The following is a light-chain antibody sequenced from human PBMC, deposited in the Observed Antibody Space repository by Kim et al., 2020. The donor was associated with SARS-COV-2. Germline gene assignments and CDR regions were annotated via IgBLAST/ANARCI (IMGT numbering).Light chain of an antibody. J-gene: IGLJ2*01. Sequence: QPVLTQSPSASASLRASVKLTCTLSSGHSSYAIAWHQQQPEKGPRYLMKLNSDGSHSKGDGIPDRFSGSSSGAERYLTISSLQSEDEADYYCQTWGTVVFGGGTQLTVL. V-gene: IGLV4-69*01. CDR3: QTWGTVV. CDR2: LNSDGSH. CDR1: SGHSSYA.